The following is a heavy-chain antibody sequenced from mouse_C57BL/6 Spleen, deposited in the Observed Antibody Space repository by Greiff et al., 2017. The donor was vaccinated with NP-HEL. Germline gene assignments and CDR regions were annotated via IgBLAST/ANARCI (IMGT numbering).Heavy chain of an antibody. CDR3: ARCLSITTVVDYAMDY. J-gene: IGHJ4*01. CDR1: GYTFTSYW. V-gene: IGHV1-55*01. CDR2: IYPGSGST. D-gene: IGHD1-1*01. Sequence: QVQLKQPGAELVKPGASVKMSCKASGYTFTSYWITWVKQRPGQGLEWIGDIYPGSGSTNYNEKFKSKATLTVDTSSSTAYMQLSSLTSEDSAVYYCARCLSITTVVDYAMDYWGQGTSVTVSS.